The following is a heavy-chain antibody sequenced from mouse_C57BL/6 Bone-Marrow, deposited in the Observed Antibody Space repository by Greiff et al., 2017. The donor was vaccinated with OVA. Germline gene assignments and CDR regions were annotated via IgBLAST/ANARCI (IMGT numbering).Heavy chain of an antibody. Sequence: VQLQQSGAELVKPGASVKVSCKASGYTFTSYWMHWVKQRPGQGLEWIGRIHPSDSDTNYNPKFKGKATLTVDKSSSTAYMQLSSLTSEDAAVYYGAIVWLLRRYFDYWGQGTTLTVSS. V-gene: IGHV1-74*01. CDR1: GYTFTSYW. CDR3: AIVWLLRRYFDY. J-gene: IGHJ2*01. D-gene: IGHD2-3*01. CDR2: IHPSDSDT.